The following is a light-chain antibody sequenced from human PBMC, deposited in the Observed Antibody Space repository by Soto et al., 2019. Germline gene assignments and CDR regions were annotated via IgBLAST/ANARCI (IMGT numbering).Light chain of an antibody. J-gene: IGLJ2*01. CDR2: YDS. V-gene: IGLV3-21*04. Sequence: SSELTQPPSVSVAPGKTARITCGGTNIGSKSVHWYQQKPGQAPVLVIYYDSDRPSGIPERFSGSNSGNTATLTISRVEAGDEADYYCQVWDSSSDHRVFGGGTKVTVL. CDR3: QVWDSSSDHRV. CDR1: NIGSKS.